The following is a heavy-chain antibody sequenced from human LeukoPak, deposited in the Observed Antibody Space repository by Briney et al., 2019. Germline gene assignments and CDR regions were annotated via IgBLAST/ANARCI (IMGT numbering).Heavy chain of an antibody. V-gene: IGHV4-59*01. CDR2: IYYSGST. CDR1: GGSISSYY. Sequence: PSETLSLTCTVSGGSISSYYWSWIRQPPGKGLEWIGYIYYSGSTNYNPSLKSRATISVDTSKNQFSLKLSSVTAADTAVYHCARAGYSSSWYWFDPWGQGTLVTVSS. D-gene: IGHD6-13*01. CDR3: ARAGYSSSWYWFDP. J-gene: IGHJ5*02.